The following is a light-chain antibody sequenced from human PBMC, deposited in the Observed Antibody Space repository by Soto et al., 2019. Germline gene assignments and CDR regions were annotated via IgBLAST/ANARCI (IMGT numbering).Light chain of an antibody. Sequence: EIVLTQSPGTLSLSPGERATLSCRASQSVGRDYLAWYQQKPGQAPRLLIYHASNMATGIPDRFSGSGSGTDFTLTISRLEPEDFAEFYCQQYASSPLTFGGGTKVEIK. CDR1: QSVGRDY. J-gene: IGKJ4*01. CDR3: QQYASSPLT. V-gene: IGKV3-20*01. CDR2: HAS.